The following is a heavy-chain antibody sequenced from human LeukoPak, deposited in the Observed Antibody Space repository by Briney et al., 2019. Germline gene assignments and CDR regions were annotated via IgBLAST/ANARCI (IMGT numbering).Heavy chain of an antibody. CDR1: GFTFNTHS. Sequence: GGSLRLSCAASGFTFNTHSINWVRQAPGKGLEWVSYISSSSSPIYYADSVKGRFTISRDNAKNSLFLQMNSLRAEDTAVYYCAREGREKVAAITNRYYNYYLNLWGKGTTVTVSS. V-gene: IGHV3-48*01. CDR2: ISSSSSPI. J-gene: IGHJ6*03. CDR3: AREGREKVAAITNRYYNYYLNL. D-gene: IGHD5-12*01.